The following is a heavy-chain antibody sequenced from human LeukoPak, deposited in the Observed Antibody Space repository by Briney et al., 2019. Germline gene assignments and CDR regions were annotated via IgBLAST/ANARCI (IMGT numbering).Heavy chain of an antibody. J-gene: IGHJ5*02. D-gene: IGHD6-13*01. Sequence: GGSLSLSCAASGFTFDDYGMRWVRQAPGKGLEWVSGINWNGGSTGYADSVKGRFTISRDNAKNSLYLQMNSLRAEDTALYYCARDYSSSWYNWFDPWGQGTLVTVSS. CDR3: ARDYSSSWYNWFDP. CDR1: GFTFDDYG. CDR2: INWNGGST. V-gene: IGHV3-20*04.